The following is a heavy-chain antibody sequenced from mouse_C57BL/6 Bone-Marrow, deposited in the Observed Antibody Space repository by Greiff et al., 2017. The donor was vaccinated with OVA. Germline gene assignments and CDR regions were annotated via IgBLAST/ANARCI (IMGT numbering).Heavy chain of an antibody. V-gene: IGHV5-4*01. Sequence: EVKLMESGGGLVKPGGSLKLSCAASGFTFSSYAMSWVRQTPEKRLEWVAPISDGGSYTYYPDNVKGRFTISRDNAKNNLYLQMSHLKSEDTAMYYCARDITTVFDYWGQGTTLTVSS. CDR1: GFTFSSYA. CDR2: ISDGGSYT. D-gene: IGHD1-1*01. CDR3: ARDITTVFDY. J-gene: IGHJ2*01.